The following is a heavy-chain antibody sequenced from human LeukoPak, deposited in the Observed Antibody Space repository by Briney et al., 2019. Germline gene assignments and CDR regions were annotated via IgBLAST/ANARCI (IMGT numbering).Heavy chain of an antibody. V-gene: IGHV1-18*04. CDR2: ISAYNGNT. J-gene: IGHJ6*04. CDR1: GYTFTSYG. Sequence: ASVKVSCKASGYTFTSYGISWVRQAPGPGLEWMGWISAYNGNTNYAQKLQGRVTMTTDTSTSTAYMELRSLRSDDTAVYYCARDSGYDYPYYYGMDVWGKGTTVTVSS. D-gene: IGHD5-12*01. CDR3: ARDSGYDYPYYYGMDV.